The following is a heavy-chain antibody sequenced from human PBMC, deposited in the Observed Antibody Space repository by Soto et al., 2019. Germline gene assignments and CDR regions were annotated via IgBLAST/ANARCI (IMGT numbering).Heavy chain of an antibody. CDR1: GYTFTGYY. V-gene: IGHV1-2*02. J-gene: IGHJ2*01. Sequence: QVQLVQSGAEVRKPGASVKVSCRASGYTFTGYYLHWVRQAPGEGLEWMGWINPKTGGTEYGQKFQGRVTMTGDSSISTAYMELTRLTSDDPAVYYCARAGAFSRKTVAETLHWFFDLWGRGTLVTVSS. D-gene: IGHD6-19*01. CDR3: ARAGAFSRKTVAETLHWFFDL. CDR2: INPKTGGT.